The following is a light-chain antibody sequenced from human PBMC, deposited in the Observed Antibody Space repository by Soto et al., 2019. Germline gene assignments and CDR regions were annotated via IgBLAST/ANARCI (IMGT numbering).Light chain of an antibody. Sequence: EIVMTQSPATLSVSPGERATLSCRASQSVSSNLAWYQQKPGQAPRLLIYGASTRATGIPARFSGSGSGTEFTLTISSLQSEDFAVYYCQQRHNWPRTFGQGTRVEI. CDR1: QSVSSN. CDR2: GAS. V-gene: IGKV3-15*01. J-gene: IGKJ1*01. CDR3: QQRHNWPRT.